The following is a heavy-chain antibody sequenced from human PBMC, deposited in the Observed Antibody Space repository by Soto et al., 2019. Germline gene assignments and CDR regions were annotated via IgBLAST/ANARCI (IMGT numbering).Heavy chain of an antibody. V-gene: IGHV1-69*13. CDR2: IIPIFGTA. Sequence: SVKVSCKASGGTFSSYAISWVRQAPGQGLEWMGGIIPIFGTANYAQKFQGRVTITADESTSTAYMELSSLRSEDTAVYYCARDRRYYGSGSYPKYYFDYWGQGTLVTVSS. J-gene: IGHJ4*02. D-gene: IGHD3-10*01. CDR1: GGTFSSYA. CDR3: ARDRRYYGSGSYPKYYFDY.